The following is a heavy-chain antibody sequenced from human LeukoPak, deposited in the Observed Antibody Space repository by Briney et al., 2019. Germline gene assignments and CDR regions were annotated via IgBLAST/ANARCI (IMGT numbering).Heavy chain of an antibody. CDR3: ARDGRWSGTAMGY. J-gene: IGHJ4*02. CDR2: IIPIFGTA. Sequence: SVKVSCKASGGTFSSYAISWVRQAPGQGLEWMGRIIPIFGTANYAQKFQGRVTITTDESTSTAYMELSSLRSEDTAVYYCARDGRWSGTAMGYWGQGTLVTLSS. D-gene: IGHD5-18*01. CDR1: GGTFSSYA. V-gene: IGHV1-69*05.